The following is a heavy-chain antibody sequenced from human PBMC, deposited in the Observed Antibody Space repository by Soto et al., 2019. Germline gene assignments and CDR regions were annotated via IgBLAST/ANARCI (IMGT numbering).Heavy chain of an antibody. V-gene: IGHV4-59*01. CDR2: IFYDGST. CDR3: ARVAGRPPYFFDY. Sequence: PSETLSLTCVVSGGSISNYYWSWIRQPPGKGLEWIGYIFYDGSTNYNSSLETRVTISVDTSKNQFSLRLSSVTAADTAVYYCARVAGRPPYFFDYWGQGTLVTVSS. CDR1: GGSISNYY. D-gene: IGHD6-6*01. J-gene: IGHJ4*02.